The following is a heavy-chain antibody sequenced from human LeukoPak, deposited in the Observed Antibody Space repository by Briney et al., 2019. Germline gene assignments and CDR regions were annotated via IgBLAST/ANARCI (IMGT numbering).Heavy chain of an antibody. CDR1: GGSISSYY. Sequence: PSETLSLTCTVSGGSISSYYWSWIRQPPGKGLEWIGYIYYSGSTNYNPSLKSRVTISVDTSKNQFSLKLSSVTAADTAVYYCARQVAAHFMDVWGQGTTVTVSS. J-gene: IGHJ6*02. CDR3: ARQVAAHFMDV. D-gene: IGHD2-15*01. V-gene: IGHV4-59*08. CDR2: IYYSGST.